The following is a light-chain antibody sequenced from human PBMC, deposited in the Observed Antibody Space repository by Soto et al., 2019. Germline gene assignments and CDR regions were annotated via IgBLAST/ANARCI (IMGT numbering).Light chain of an antibody. V-gene: IGLV2-14*01. Sequence: QSALTQPSSLSGSPGQSSTIYCTGSSSDIGAYDYVSWYQQHSGRAPQLLIYDVSSRPSGVSSRFSGSKSGNTASLTISGLQADDASDYYCSSYSRSSASDYVFGTGTKVTVL. J-gene: IGLJ1*01. CDR1: SSDIGAYDY. CDR2: DVS. CDR3: SSYSRSSASDYV.